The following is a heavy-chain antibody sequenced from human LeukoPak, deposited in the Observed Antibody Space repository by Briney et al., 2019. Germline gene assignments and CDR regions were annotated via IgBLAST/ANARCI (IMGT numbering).Heavy chain of an antibody. CDR2: IYYSGST. J-gene: IGHJ4*02. CDR1: GGSISSGDYY. V-gene: IGHV4-30-4*08. CDR3: ARTTTYYDFWNGYYDY. D-gene: IGHD3-3*01. Sequence: PSQTLSLTCTVSGGSISSGDYYWSWIRQPPGKGLEWIGYIYYSGSTYYNPSLKSRVTISVDTSKNQFSLKLSSVTAADTAVYYCARTTTYYDFWNGYYDYWGQGTLVTVSS.